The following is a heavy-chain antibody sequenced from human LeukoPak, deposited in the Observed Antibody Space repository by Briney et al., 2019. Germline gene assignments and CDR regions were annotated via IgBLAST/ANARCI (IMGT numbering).Heavy chain of an antibody. Sequence: SETLSLTCTVSGASISNYYSSWIRQPPGKGLEWIGSLYYSGSAIYNPSLKSRVTISIDTSKNQFSLKLKSVTAADTAVYFCARGSFYDGFDYWGQGTLVTVSS. CDR3: ARGSFYDGFDY. CDR2: LYYSGSA. D-gene: IGHD5/OR15-5a*01. CDR1: GASISNYY. J-gene: IGHJ4*02. V-gene: IGHV4-59*08.